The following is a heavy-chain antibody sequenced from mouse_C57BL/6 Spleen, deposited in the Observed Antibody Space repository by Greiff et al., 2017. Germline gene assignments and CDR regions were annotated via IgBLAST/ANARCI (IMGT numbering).Heavy chain of an antibody. D-gene: IGHD2-3*01. J-gene: IGHJ4*01. CDR2: IDPETGGT. CDR3: TRGLLPLYAMDY. CDR1: GYTFTDYE. Sequence: VQLQESGAELVRPGASVTLSCKASGYTFTDYEMHWVKQTPVHGLEWIGAIDPETGGTAYNQKFKGKAILTADKSSSTAYMELRSLTSEDSAVYYCTRGLLPLYAMDYWGQGTSVTVSS. V-gene: IGHV1-15*01.